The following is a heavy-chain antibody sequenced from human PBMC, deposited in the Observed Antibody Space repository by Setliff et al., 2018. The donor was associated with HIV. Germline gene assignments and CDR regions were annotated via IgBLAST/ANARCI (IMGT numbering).Heavy chain of an antibody. CDR2: FDPEDGET. CDR1: GYTLTELS. CDR3: ATAYKNTYYYGSGSNKDNWFDP. Sequence: ASVKVSCKVSGYTLTELSMHWVRQAPGKGLEWMGGFDPEDGETIYAQKFQGRVTMTEDTSTDTAYMELSSLRSEDTAVYYCATAYKNTYYYGSGSNKDNWFDPWGQGTLVNVSS. D-gene: IGHD3-10*01. J-gene: IGHJ5*02. V-gene: IGHV1-24*01.